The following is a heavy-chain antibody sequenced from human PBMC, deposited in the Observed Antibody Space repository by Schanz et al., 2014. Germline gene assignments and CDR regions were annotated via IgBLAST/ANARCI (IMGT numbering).Heavy chain of an antibody. Sequence: QVQLVQSGAEVKKPGASVKVSCKASGYTFTSYSMHWVRQAPGQGLEWMGIINLSGGSTNNAQKFQGRLTMTRDTSTSTVYMELSSLRSEDTAVYYCARDRRRYCSTASCLHDNWFDPWGQGTLVTVSS. CDR2: INLSGGST. CDR1: GYTFTSYS. D-gene: IGHD2-2*01. CDR3: ARDRRRYCSTASCLHDNWFDP. V-gene: IGHV1-46*01. J-gene: IGHJ5*02.